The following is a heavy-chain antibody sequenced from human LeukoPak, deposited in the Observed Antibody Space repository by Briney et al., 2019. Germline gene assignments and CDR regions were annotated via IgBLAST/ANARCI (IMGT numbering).Heavy chain of an antibody. V-gene: IGHV3-33*01. J-gene: IGHJ4*02. Sequence: GGSLRFYCAVSGLTFRNYGMDWDRQAQGKGLEGVAIIYYDGREKDYEVSGRGRFTISRSTTKNNMYLQMNRLEAAATALYYCASGRGGRGGINYFDYWGQGTLVTVSS. CDR1: GLTFRNYG. CDR3: ASGRGGRGGINYFDY. CDR2: IYYDGREK. D-gene: IGHD2-15*01.